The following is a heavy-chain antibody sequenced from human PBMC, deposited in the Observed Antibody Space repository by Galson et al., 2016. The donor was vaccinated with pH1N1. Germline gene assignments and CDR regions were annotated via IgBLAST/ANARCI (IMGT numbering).Heavy chain of an antibody. D-gene: IGHD3-10*01. J-gene: IGHJ5*02. CDR3: ARGDYYYGSGTDEDFGFDP. CDR2: MHYSGST. CDR1: GGSISSYY. Sequence: SETLSLTCTVSGGSISSYYWSWIRQPPGKGLEWIGYMHYSGSTNYNPSLKSRVTISVDTSKNQFSLKLSSVTAADTAVYYCARGDYYYGSGTDEDFGFDPWGQGSLVTVSS. V-gene: IGHV4-59*01.